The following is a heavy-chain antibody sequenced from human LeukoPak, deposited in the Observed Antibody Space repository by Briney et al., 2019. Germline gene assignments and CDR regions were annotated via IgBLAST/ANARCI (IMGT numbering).Heavy chain of an antibody. CDR3: ARRGDTYGYYFDY. D-gene: IGHD5-18*01. V-gene: IGHV4-39*01. CDR2: VYYSGGT. J-gene: IGHJ4*02. Sequence: PSETLSLICTASGVSISSTTYYWGWIRQPPGKGLEWIGSVYYSGGTYYNPSLKSRVTVSIDTSKNQFSLRLSSVTAADTAVYYCARRGDTYGYYFDYWGQGTLVTVSS. CDR1: GVSISSTTYY.